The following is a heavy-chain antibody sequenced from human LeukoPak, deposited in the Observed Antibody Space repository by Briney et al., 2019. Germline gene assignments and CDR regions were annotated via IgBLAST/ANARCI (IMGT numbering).Heavy chain of an antibody. D-gene: IGHD3-10*02. J-gene: IGHJ3*02. Sequence: GASVKVSCKASGYTFTSYYMHWVRQAPGQGLEWMGIINPSGGSTSYAQKFQGGVTMTRDTSTSTVYMEMSSLRFEDTAVYYCARDLFWGQDDVFDIWGQGTMVTVSS. CDR2: INPSGGST. CDR3: ARDLFWGQDDVFDI. V-gene: IGHV1-46*01. CDR1: GYTFTSYY.